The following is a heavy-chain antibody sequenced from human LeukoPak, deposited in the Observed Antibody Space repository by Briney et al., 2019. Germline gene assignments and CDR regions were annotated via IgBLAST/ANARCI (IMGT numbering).Heavy chain of an antibody. CDR1: AFTFSSYS. CDR3: ARDKYYSS. CDR2: ISSSSSTI. V-gene: IGHV3-48*01. Sequence: GGSLRLSCAASAFTFSSYSMNWVRQAPGKGLEWVSYISSSSSTIYYADSVKGRFIISRDNAKNSLYLQMNSLRAEDTAVYYCARDKYYSSWGQGTLVTVSS. J-gene: IGHJ5*02. D-gene: IGHD2/OR15-2a*01.